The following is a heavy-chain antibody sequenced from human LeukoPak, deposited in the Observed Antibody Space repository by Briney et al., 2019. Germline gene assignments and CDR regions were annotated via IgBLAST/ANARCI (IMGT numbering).Heavy chain of an antibody. CDR1: GFTFDDYA. V-gene: IGHV3-9*01. CDR3: AKEGEPRSGILWWSYFDY. D-gene: IGHD2-21*01. CDR2: ISWNSGSI. Sequence: GGSLRLSCAASGFTFDDYAMHWVRQAPGKGLEWVSGISWNSGSIGYADSVKGRFTISRDNAKNSLYLQMNSLRAGDTALYYCAKEGEPRSGILWWSYFDYWGQGTLVTVSS. J-gene: IGHJ4*02.